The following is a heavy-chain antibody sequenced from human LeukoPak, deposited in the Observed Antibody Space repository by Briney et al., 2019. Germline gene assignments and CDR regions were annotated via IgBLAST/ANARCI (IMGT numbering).Heavy chain of an antibody. J-gene: IGHJ5*02. V-gene: IGHV4-39*01. CDR2: VYYTGST. Sequence: KPSETLSLTCTVSGASISVSNFYSGRIRQPPGKGLEWIGTVYYTGSTYYSPSLKSRVTISVDTSKNQFSLKVNSATAADTAVYFCARLSGGNPAPWGQGTRVTVSS. CDR3: ARLSGGNPAP. D-gene: IGHD1-14*01. CDR1: GASISVSNFY.